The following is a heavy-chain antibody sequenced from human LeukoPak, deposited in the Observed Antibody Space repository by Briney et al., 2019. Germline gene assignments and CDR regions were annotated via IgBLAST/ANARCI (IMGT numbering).Heavy chain of an antibody. CDR2: IYHSGST. V-gene: IGHV4-4*02. CDR3: ARSDYYGSGSYRVGNVDY. Sequence: SGTLSLTCAVSGDSISGNNWWSWVRQPPGKGLEWIGEIYHSGSTNYNPSLKSRVTISVDTSKNQFSLKLSSVTAADTAVYYCARSDYYGSGSYRVGNVDYWGQGTLVTVSS. CDR1: GDSISGNNW. J-gene: IGHJ4*02. D-gene: IGHD3-10*01.